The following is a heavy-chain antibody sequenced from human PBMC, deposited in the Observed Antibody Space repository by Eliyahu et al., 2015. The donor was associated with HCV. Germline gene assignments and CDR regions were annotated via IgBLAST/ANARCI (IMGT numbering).Heavy chain of an antibody. CDR1: GFTFSSYG. J-gene: IGHJ6*02. CDR2: IWYDGSNK. V-gene: IGHV3-33*01. CDR3: AREWVSYGGKVPAATYGMDV. Sequence: QVQLVESGGGVVQPGRSLRLSCAASGFTFSSYGLHWVRQAPGKGLEWVAVIWYDGSNKYYADSVKGRFTISRDNSKNTLYLQMNSLRAEDTAVYYCAREWVSYGGKVPAATYGMDVWGQGTTVTVSS. D-gene: IGHD2-2*01.